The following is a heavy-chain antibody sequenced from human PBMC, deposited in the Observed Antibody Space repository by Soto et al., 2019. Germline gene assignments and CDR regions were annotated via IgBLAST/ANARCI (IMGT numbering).Heavy chain of an antibody. CDR2: INPSGGST. V-gene: IGHV1-46*01. Sequence: QVQLVQSGAEVKKPGASVKVSCKASGYTFTSYYMHWVRQAPGQGLEWMGIINPSGGSTSYAQKFPGRVTMTRDTSTSTVYMELSSLRSEDTAVYYCAREVREDYGDYPPFDYWGQGTLVTVSS. J-gene: IGHJ4*02. CDR3: AREVREDYGDYPPFDY. D-gene: IGHD4-17*01. CDR1: GYTFTSYY.